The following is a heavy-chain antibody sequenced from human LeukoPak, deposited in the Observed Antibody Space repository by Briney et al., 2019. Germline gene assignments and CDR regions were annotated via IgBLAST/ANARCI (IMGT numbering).Heavy chain of an antibody. CDR1: GFTFSSYA. V-gene: IGHV3-23*01. CDR2: ISGSGGST. J-gene: IGHJ4*02. CDR3: AKRTTMISPGSMDY. D-gene: IGHD3-22*01. Sequence: GGSLRLSCAASGFTFSSYAMSWVRQAPGKGLEWVSAISGSGGSTYYADSVKGRFTISRDNSKNTLYLQMYSLRAEDTAVYYCAKRTTMISPGSMDYWGQGTLVTVSS.